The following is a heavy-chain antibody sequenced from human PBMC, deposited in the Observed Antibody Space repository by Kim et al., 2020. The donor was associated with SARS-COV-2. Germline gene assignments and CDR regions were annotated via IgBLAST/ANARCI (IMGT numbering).Heavy chain of an antibody. D-gene: IGHD3-3*01. CDR3: TRGGYEIFGVVIPWYFDL. CDR1: GFTFGDYA. CDR2: IRSKAYGGTT. Sequence: GGSLRLSCTASGFTFGDYAMSWFRQAPGKGLEWVGFIRSKAYGGTTEYAASVKGRFTISRDDSKSIAYLQMNSLKTEDTAVYYCTRGGYEIFGVVIPWYFDLWGRGTLVTVSS. V-gene: IGHV3-49*03. J-gene: IGHJ2*01.